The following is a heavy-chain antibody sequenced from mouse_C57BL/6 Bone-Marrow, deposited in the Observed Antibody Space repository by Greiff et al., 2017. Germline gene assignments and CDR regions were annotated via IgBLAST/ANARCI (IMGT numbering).Heavy chain of an antibody. J-gene: IGHJ1*01. CDR1: GYSFTGYY. Sequence: VQLQQSGPELVKPGASVKISCTASGYSFTGYYMNWVKQSPEKSLEWIGEINPSTGGSTYNEKFKAKATLTVDKSSSTAYMQLKSLTSEDSADYYCARGEETVWGSGTTVTVSA. V-gene: IGHV1-42*01. CDR2: INPSTGGS. D-gene: IGHD1-1*01. CDR3: ARGEETV.